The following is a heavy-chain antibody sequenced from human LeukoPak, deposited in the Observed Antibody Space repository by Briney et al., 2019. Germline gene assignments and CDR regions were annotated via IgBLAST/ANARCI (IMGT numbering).Heavy chain of an antibody. J-gene: IGHJ6*03. CDR2: IYYSGST. V-gene: IGHV4-59*01. Sequence: ASETLSLTCTVSGGSISSYYWSWIRQPPGKGLEWIGYIYYSGSTNYNPSLKSRVTISVDTSKNQFSLKLSSVTAADTAVYYCARSPSGYGSGSYYYYMDVWGKGTTVTISS. D-gene: IGHD3-10*01. CDR1: GGSISSYY. CDR3: ARSPSGYGSGSYYYYMDV.